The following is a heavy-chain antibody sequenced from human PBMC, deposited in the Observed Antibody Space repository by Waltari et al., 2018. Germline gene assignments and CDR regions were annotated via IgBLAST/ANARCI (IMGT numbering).Heavy chain of an antibody. D-gene: IGHD5-12*01. J-gene: IGHJ5*02. CDR3: STSYSGYDFGGGWFDP. CDR1: GYSFTSYW. V-gene: IGHV5-51*03. CDR2: IYPGDSDT. Sequence: EVQLVQSGAEVKKPGESLKISCKGSGYSFTSYWIGWVRQMPGKGLEWMGIIYPGDSDTRYSPSFQGQVTISADKSISTAYLQWSSLKASDTAMYYWSTSYSGYDFGGGWFDPWGQGTLVTVSS.